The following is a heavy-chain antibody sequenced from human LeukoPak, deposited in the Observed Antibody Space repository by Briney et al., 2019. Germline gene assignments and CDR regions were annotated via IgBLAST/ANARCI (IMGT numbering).Heavy chain of an antibody. D-gene: IGHD6-13*01. CDR3: ARGEIAAAGPFDY. CDR1: GFTFSSYS. Sequence: PGGSLRLSCAASGFTFSSYSMNWVRQAPGKGLEWVSSISSSSYIYYADSVKGRFTISRDNAKNSLYLQMNSLRAEDTAVYYCARGEIAAAGPFDYWGQGTLVTVSS. CDR2: ISSSSYI. V-gene: IGHV3-21*01. J-gene: IGHJ4*02.